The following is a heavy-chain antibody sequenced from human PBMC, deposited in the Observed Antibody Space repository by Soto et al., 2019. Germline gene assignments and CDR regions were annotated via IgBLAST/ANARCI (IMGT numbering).Heavy chain of an antibody. CDR2: ISGSGGAT. V-gene: IGHV3-23*01. CDR3: AKDKSTHLLCSGGSCHLNFDD. CDR1: GLTFSTYA. D-gene: IGHD2-15*01. J-gene: IGHJ4*02. Sequence: EVQLLESGGGLVQPGGSLRLSCGSSGLTFSTYAMTWVRQAPGKGLEWVSVISGSGGATDYADSVKGRFTISRDNSKNTLFLQMNSLSAEDTAVYYCAKDKSTHLLCSGGSCHLNFDDWGQGTLVTVSS.